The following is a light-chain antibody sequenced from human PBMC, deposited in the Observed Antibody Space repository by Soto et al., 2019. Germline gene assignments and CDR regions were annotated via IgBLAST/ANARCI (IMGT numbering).Light chain of an antibody. CDR1: SSDVGTYNL. CDR2: EGS. J-gene: IGLJ2*01. CDR3: CSYAGSSTFA. Sequence: QSALTQPASVSGSPGQSITISCTGTSSDVGTYNLVSWYQQHPGKAPKLMIYEGSKRPSGVSDRFSGSKSGNTASLTISGLLAEDEADYYCCSYAGSSTFAFGGGTKVTVL. V-gene: IGLV2-23*01.